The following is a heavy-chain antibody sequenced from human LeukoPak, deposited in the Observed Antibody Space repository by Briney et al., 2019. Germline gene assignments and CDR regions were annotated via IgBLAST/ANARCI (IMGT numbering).Heavy chain of an antibody. D-gene: IGHD1-20*01. CDR3: ARDAAYNWNYVDY. CDR2: ISGSSSYI. Sequence: GGSLRLSCAASGFTFSTYNMNWVRQAPGKGLEWVSSISGSSSYIYYADSVKGRFSISRDNAKNSLYLQMNSLRAEDTAVYYCARDAAYNWNYVDYWGQGTLVTVSS. V-gene: IGHV3-21*01. CDR1: GFTFSTYN. J-gene: IGHJ4*02.